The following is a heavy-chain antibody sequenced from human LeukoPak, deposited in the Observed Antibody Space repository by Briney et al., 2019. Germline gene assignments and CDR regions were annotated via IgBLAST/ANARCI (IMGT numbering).Heavy chain of an antibody. V-gene: IGHV3-66*01. CDR3: ARESVVTQAWGAFDI. J-gene: IGHJ3*02. Sequence: GGSLRLSCAASGFTVSSNYMSWVRQAPGKGLEWVSVIYSGGSTYYADSVKGRFTISRDNSKNTLYLQMNSLRAEDTAVYYCARESVVTQAWGAFDIWGQGTMVTVSS. CDR2: IYSGGST. CDR1: GFTVSSNY. D-gene: IGHD2-21*02.